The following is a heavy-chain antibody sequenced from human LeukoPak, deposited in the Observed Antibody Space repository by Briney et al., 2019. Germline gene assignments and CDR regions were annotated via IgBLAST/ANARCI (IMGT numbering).Heavy chain of an antibody. CDR2: IWYDGSNK. J-gene: IGHJ6*03. V-gene: IGHV3-33*06. CDR3: AKDSGWYSVYYMDV. CDR1: GFTFSSYG. Sequence: GGSLRLSCAASGFTFSSYGMHWVRQAPGKGLEWVAVIWYDGSNKYYADSVKGRFTISRDNSKNTLYLQMNRLRAEDTAVYYCAKDSGWYSVYYMDVWGKGTTVTVSS. D-gene: IGHD6-19*01.